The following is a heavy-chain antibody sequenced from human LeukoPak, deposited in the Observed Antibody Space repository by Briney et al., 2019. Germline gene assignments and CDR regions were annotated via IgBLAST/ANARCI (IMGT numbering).Heavy chain of an antibody. V-gene: IGHV4-38-2*02. CDR2: IYHSGST. CDR3: ATYNNDYGDYDYFDY. J-gene: IGHJ4*02. CDR1: GYSISSGYY. D-gene: IGHD4-17*01. Sequence: PSETLSLTCTVSGYSISSGYYWGWIRQPPGEGLEWIGSIYHSGSTYYNPSLKSRVTISVDTSKNQFSLKLSSVTAADTAVYYCATYNNDYGDYDYFDYWGQGTLVTVSS.